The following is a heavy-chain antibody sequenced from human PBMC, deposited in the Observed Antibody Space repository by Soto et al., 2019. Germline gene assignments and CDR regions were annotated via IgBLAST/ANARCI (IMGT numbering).Heavy chain of an antibody. J-gene: IGHJ4*02. D-gene: IGHD5-12*01. CDR2: ISAHNGNT. Sequence: QIQLVQSGAEVKKPGASVKVSCKAAGYTFSNYAIKWVRQAPGQGLEWMGWISAHNGNTNYAEKFQGRVAMTTDTSTNTAYMDLMSLTSDDTSVYSCARDLSGGYDSDDFDYWGQGTLVTVSS. V-gene: IGHV1-18*01. CDR1: GYTFSNYA. CDR3: ARDLSGGYDSDDFDY.